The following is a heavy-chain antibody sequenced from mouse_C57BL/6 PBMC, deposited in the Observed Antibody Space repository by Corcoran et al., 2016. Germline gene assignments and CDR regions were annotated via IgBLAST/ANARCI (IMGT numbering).Heavy chain of an antibody. CDR2: INPNNGGT. CDR1: GYTFTDYY. CDR3: ARSALDSSGYVPFAY. Sequence: EVQLQQSGPELVKPGASVKKSCKASGYTFTDYYMNWVKQSHGKSLEWIGDINPNNGGTSYNQKFKGKATLTVDKSSSTAYMELRSLTSEDSAVYYCARSALDSSGYVPFAYWGQGTLVTVSA. J-gene: IGHJ3*01. V-gene: IGHV1-26*01. D-gene: IGHD3-2*02.